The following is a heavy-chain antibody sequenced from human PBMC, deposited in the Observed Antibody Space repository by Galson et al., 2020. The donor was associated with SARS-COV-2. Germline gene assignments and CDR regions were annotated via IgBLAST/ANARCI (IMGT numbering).Heavy chain of an antibody. CDR1: GFSFDDYA. V-gene: IGHV3-9*01. J-gene: IGHJ4*02. CDR3: ANLGAPKDH. CDR2: ISWNSGSI. Sequence: GGSLRLSCAASGFSFDDYAMHWVRQAPGKGLEWVSGISWNSGSIGYADSVKGRFTISRDNAKNSLFLQMNSLRAEDTAFDYCANLGAPKDHWGRGTLVTVSS.